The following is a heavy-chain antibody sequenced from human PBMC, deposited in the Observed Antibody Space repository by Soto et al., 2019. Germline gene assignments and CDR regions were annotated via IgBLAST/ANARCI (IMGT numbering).Heavy chain of an antibody. CDR2: TYYRSKWYN. Sequence: PSQTLSLTCAISGDSVSSNSAAWNWIRQSPSRGLEWLGRTYYRSKWYNDYAVSVKSRITINPDTSKNQFSLQPNSVTPEDTAVYYCARDLKMESSSSYYYYYMDVWGKGTTVTVSS. CDR1: GDSVSSNSAA. D-gene: IGHD6-6*01. CDR3: ARDLKMESSSSYYYYYMDV. V-gene: IGHV6-1*01. J-gene: IGHJ6*03.